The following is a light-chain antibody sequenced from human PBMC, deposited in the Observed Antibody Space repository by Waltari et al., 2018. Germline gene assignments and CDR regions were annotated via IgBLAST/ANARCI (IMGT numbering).Light chain of an antibody. V-gene: IGKV1-NL1*01. Sequence: DIQMTQSPSSLSASFGDRVTITCRASQDISNSLAWYQQKLGRAPKLLLHGASRLESGGPSRFSGRGSGTDYTLTISSLQPEDFATDYCQQYYDGSRTFGQGTKVELK. CDR3: QQYYDGSRT. CDR2: GAS. CDR1: QDISNS. J-gene: IGKJ1*01.